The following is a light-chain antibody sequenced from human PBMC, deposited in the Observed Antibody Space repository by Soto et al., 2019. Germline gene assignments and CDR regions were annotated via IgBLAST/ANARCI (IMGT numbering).Light chain of an antibody. V-gene: IGKV1-5*01. J-gene: IGKJ2*01. CDR3: QQYNSYSYT. CDR2: DAS. CDR1: QSISSW. Sequence: DIRMTQSPSTLSASVGDRVTITCRASQSISSWFAWYQQKPGKAPKLLIYDASSLESGVPSRFSGSGSGTEFTLTISSLQPDDFATYYCQQYNSYSYTFGQGTKLEIK.